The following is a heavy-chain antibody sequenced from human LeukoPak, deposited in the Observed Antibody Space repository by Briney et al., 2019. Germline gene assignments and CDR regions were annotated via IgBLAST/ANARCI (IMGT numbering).Heavy chain of an antibody. V-gene: IGHV4-61*02. Sequence: SQTPSLTCTVSGGSISSGSYCWSWIRQPAGKGLEWIGRIYTSGSTNYNPSLKSRVTITVDTSKNQYSLKLSSVTAADTAVYYCARVQYCGGDCYSGNFDYWGQGTLVTVSS. J-gene: IGHJ4*01. CDR1: GGSISSGSYC. CDR2: IYTSGST. D-gene: IGHD2-21*02. CDR3: ARVQYCGGDCYSGNFDY.